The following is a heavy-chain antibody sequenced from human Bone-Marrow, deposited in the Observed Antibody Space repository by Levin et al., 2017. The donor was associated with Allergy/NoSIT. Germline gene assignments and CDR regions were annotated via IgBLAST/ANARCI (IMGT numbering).Heavy chain of an antibody. J-gene: IGHJ4*02. CDR3: ARALDYGDFLYY. V-gene: IGHV1-2*02. CDR1: GYTFTGYY. Sequence: ASVKVSCKASGYTFTGYYMHWVRQAPGQGLEWMGWINPNSGGTNYAQKFQGRVTMTRDTSISTAYMELSRLRSDDTAVYYCARALDYGDFLYYWGQGTLVTVSS. D-gene: IGHD4-17*01. CDR2: INPNSGGT.